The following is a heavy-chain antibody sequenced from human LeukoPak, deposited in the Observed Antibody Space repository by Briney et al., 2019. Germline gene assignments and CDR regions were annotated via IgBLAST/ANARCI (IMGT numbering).Heavy chain of an antibody. D-gene: IGHD6-13*01. CDR1: GISFSSYG. J-gene: IGHJ4*02. CDR2: LSSTGTT. CDR3: ARVGYSSSWFFFNF. Sequence: PGESLRLSCAASGISFSSYGMSWVRQAPGKGLEWVSTLSSTGTTFYAVSVEGRFTISRANSENTLYLQMDSLRAADTALYYCARVGYSSSWFFFNFWGQGTLVTVSS. V-gene: IGHV3-23*05.